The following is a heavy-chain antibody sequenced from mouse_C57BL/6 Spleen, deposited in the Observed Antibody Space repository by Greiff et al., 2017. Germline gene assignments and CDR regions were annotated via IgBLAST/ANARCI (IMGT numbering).Heavy chain of an antibody. D-gene: IGHD2-4*01. Sequence: EVKLVESGPGLVKPSQSLSLTCSVTGYSITSGYYWNWIRQFPGNKLEWMGYISYDGSNNYNPSLKNRISITRDTSKNQFFLKLNSVTTEDTATYYCASYDYDDYFDYWGQGTTLTVSS. CDR1: GYSITSGYY. CDR3: ASYDYDDYFDY. V-gene: IGHV3-6*01. CDR2: ISYDGSN. J-gene: IGHJ2*01.